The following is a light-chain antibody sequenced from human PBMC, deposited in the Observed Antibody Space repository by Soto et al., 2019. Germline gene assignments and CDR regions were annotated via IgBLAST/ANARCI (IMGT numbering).Light chain of an antibody. V-gene: IGLV2-14*01. CDR1: SSDVGGYEY. J-gene: IGLJ3*02. CDR2: EVS. CDR3: SSSHWV. Sequence: QSALTQPASVSGSPGQSITISCTGTSSDVGGYEYVSWYQQHPGKAPKLIIYEVSNRPSGISNRFSGSKSGNTASLTISGLQAEDEADYYCSSSHWVFGGGTKLTVL.